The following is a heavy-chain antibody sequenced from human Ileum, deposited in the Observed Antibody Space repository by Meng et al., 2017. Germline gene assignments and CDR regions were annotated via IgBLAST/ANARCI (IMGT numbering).Heavy chain of an antibody. CDR1: GGSCNDYY. J-gene: IGHJ4*02. CDR2: NHHSGTT. Sequence: VQRTRVGAVMLKPSPTLTLACAVCGGSCNDYYSRWLRQPPGKGVEWIGKNHHSGTTNYKSPLERRVTISVDTSKSQFSLKLTSVTAADTALYYSVRCPARATHDFDYWGQGALVTVSS. CDR3: VRCPARATHDFDY. V-gene: IGHV4-34*01.